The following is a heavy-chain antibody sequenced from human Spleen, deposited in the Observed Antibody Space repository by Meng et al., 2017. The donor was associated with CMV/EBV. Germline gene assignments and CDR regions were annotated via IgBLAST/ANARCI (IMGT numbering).Heavy chain of an antibody. CDR3: ARAPVFWSGYLNGD. Sequence: QVQLQESGPGLVKPSQTLSLTCPVSGGSISSGSYSWSWIRQPAGKGLEWIGRIYTSGSTNYNPSLKSRVTISVDTSKNQFSLKLSSVTAADTAVYYCARAPVFWSGYLNGDWGQGTLVTVSS. D-gene: IGHD3-3*01. V-gene: IGHV4-61*02. CDR2: IYTSGST. CDR1: GGSISSGSYS. J-gene: IGHJ4*02.